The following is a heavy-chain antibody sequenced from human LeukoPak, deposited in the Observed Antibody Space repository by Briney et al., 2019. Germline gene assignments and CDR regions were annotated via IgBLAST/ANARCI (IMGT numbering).Heavy chain of an antibody. J-gene: IGHJ5*02. CDR2: ISDSGGST. CDR3: AKRNHPKSGYNWFDP. D-gene: IGHD1-14*01. CDR1: GFIFSTYG. V-gene: IGHV3-23*01. Sequence: GGSLRLSCAATGFIFSTYGMSWVRQAPGKGLEWVSVISDSGGSTYYADSVKGRFIISRDNSKNTLYLQMNSLRAEDTAVYYCAKRNHPKSGYNWFDPWGQGTLVTVSS.